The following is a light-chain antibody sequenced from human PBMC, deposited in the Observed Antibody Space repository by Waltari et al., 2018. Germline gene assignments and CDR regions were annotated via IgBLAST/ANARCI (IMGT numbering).Light chain of an antibody. V-gene: IGKV3-20*01. CDR2: GAS. CDR1: QSVSRA. J-gene: IGKJ1*01. CDR3: QHYVRLPAT. Sequence: EIVLTQSPRTLSSSPGDRVTLSCRASQSVSRALAWYPQKPGQAPRLLIFGASNRAPGIPDRFSGSGSETDFSLTISRLEPEDFAVYYCQHYVRLPATFGRGTKVEIK.